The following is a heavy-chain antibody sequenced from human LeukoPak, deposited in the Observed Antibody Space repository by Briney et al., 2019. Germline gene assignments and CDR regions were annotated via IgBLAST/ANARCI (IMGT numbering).Heavy chain of an antibody. Sequence: GGSLRLSCAASGFTFDDYAMHWVRHAPGKGLEWVSGISWNSGSIVYADSVKGRFTISRDNAKNSLYLQMNSLRAEDTAVYYCARGVGGYYFDYWGQGTLVTVSS. CDR1: GFTFDDYA. D-gene: IGHD3-10*01. CDR3: ARGVGGYYFDY. CDR2: ISWNSGSI. J-gene: IGHJ4*02. V-gene: IGHV3-9*01.